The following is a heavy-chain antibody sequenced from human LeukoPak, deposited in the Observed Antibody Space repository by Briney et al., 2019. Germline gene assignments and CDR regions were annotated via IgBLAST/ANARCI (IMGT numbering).Heavy chain of an antibody. V-gene: IGHV1-2*02. J-gene: IGHJ6*02. Sequence: ASVKVSCKASGYTFTGYYMHWVRQAPGQGLEWMGWINPNSGGTNYAQKFQGRVTMTRDTSISTAYMELSRLRSDDTAVYYCARVKYTHHYGMDVWGQGTTVTVSS. D-gene: IGHD5-18*01. CDR3: ARVKYTHHYGMDV. CDR1: GYTFTGYY. CDR2: INPNSGGT.